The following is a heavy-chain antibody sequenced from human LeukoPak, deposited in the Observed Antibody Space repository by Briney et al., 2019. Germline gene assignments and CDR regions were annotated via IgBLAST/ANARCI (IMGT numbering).Heavy chain of an antibody. CDR3: ARISGSYVFDY. J-gene: IGHJ4*02. V-gene: IGHV3-11*03. CDR1: GFTFSDYY. CDR2: ITSSSTST. Sequence: GSLRLSCAASGFTFSDYYMSWIRQAPGKGLEWVSFITSSSTSTTYSGSVKGRFAISRDNAKSTLYLQMNSLRAEDTAVYYCARISGSYVFDYWGQRTLPTVSS. D-gene: IGHD1-26*01.